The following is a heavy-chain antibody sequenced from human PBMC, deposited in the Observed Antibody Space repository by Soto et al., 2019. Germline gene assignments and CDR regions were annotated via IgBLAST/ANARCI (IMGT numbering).Heavy chain of an antibody. V-gene: IGHV1-18*01. D-gene: IGHD6-6*01. J-gene: IGHJ4*02. CDR3: ARVHSRSHNGDY. CDR1: GYTFTSYG. Sequence: SSVKVSCKASGYTFTSYGISWVRQAPGQGLEWMGWISAYNGNTNYAQKLQGRVTMTTDTSTSTAYMQMRSLRSDGTAVYYCARVHSRSHNGDYWGQGTLVTVYS. CDR2: ISAYNGNT.